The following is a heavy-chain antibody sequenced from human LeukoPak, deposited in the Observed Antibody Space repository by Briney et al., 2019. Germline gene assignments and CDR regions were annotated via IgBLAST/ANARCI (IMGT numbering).Heavy chain of an antibody. CDR3: ARGLWFGDISRAAFDI. J-gene: IGHJ3*02. V-gene: IGHV3-23*01. D-gene: IGHD3-10*01. CDR1: GFTFRSYA. Sequence: PGGSLRLSCAASGFTFRSYAMSWVRQAPGKGLEWVSGVSGSGDTTSYADSVKGRFTISSENAKNSFYLQVNSLRAGDTAVYYCARGLWFGDISRAAFDIWGQGTMVVVSS. CDR2: VSGSGDTT.